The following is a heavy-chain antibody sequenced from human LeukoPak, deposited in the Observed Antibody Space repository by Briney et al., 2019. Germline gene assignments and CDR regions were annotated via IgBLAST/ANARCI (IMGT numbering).Heavy chain of an antibody. CDR1: GFTFSSYA. CDR3: ASDHFGVVQPTPFDY. D-gene: IGHD3-3*01. V-gene: IGHV3-30-3*01. Sequence: GRSLRLSCAASGFTFSSYAMHWVRQAPGKGLEWVAVISYDGSNKYYADSVKGRFTISRDNSKNTLYLQMNSLRAEDTAVYYCASDHFGVVQPTPFDYWGQGTLVTVSS. J-gene: IGHJ4*02. CDR2: ISYDGSNK.